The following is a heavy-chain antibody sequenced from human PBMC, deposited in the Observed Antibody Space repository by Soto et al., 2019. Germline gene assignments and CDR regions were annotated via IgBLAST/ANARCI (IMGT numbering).Heavy chain of an antibody. V-gene: IGHV3-21*01. J-gene: IGHJ3*02. CDR3: ARDEASLAFDI. CDR2: ISSSSSYI. CDR1: GFTFSSYS. Sequence: GGSLRLSCAASGFTFSSYSMNWVRQAPGKGLEWVSSISSSSSYIYYAASVKGRFTISRDNAKNSLYLQMNSLRAEDTAVYYCARDEASLAFDIWGQGTMVTVSS.